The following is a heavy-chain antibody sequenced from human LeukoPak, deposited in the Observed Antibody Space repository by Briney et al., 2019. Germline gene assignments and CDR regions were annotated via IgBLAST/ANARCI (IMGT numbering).Heavy chain of an antibody. CDR3: TNGGHLDY. J-gene: IGHJ4*02. CDR1: GFTFGTYA. Sequence: GGSLRLSCAASGFTFGTYAMNWVRQAPGKGLEWLSYITSSSGTIYYADSVTGRFTISRDNGKNSLFLQMNSLRAEDTAVYYCTNGGHLDYWGQGTLVTVSS. CDR2: ITSSSGTI. D-gene: IGHD3-10*01. V-gene: IGHV3-48*04.